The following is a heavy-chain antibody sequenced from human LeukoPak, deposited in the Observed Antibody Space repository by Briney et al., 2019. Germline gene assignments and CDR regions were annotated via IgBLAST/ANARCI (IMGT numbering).Heavy chain of an antibody. CDR1: GGSISSYY. V-gene: IGHV4-59*01. J-gene: IGHJ6*03. Sequence: PSETLSLTCTVSGGSISSYYWSWIRQPPGKGLECIGYIYHSGSTNYNPSLKSRVTISVDTSNKQFSLKPSSVTAADTAVYYCARVSTLQYYYYMDVWGKGTTVTVSS. CDR2: IYHSGST. CDR3: ARVSTLQYYYYMDV.